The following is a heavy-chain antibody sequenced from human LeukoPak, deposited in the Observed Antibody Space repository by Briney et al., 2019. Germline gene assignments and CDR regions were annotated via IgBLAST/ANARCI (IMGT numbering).Heavy chain of an antibody. CDR1: GGSISSYY. Sequence: SETLSLTCTVSGGSISSYYWSWIRQPAGKGLEWIGRIYTSGSTNYSPSLKSRVTISVDKSKNQFSLKLSSVTAADTAVYYCARDGLAGYDSSGYYLNWGQGTLVTVSS. CDR2: IYTSGST. CDR3: ARDGLAGYDSSGYYLN. V-gene: IGHV4-4*07. D-gene: IGHD3-22*01. J-gene: IGHJ4*02.